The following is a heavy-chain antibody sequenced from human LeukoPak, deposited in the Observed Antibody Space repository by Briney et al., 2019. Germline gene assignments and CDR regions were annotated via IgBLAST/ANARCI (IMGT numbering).Heavy chain of an antibody. J-gene: IGHJ3*02. CDR1: GYTFTDYY. CDR2: INSYNGDT. Sequence: ASVKVSCKASGYTFTDYYIHWVRQAPGQGLEWMGWINSYNGDTKYAQKFQGRVTITRDRTISTAYLELNRLISVDTAVYYCAKYEDSRKAFDIWGQGTMVTVSA. V-gene: IGHV1-2*02. D-gene: IGHD3-3*01. CDR3: AKYEDSRKAFDI.